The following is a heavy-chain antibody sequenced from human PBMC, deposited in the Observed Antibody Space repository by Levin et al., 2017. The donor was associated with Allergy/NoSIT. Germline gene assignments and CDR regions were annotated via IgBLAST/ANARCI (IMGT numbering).Heavy chain of an antibody. D-gene: IGHD3-9*01. Sequence: SQTLSLTCTVSGGSISSGSYYWSWIRQPAGKGLEWIGRIYTSGSTNYNPSLKSRVTISVDTSKNQFSLKLSSVTAADTAVYYCARAPPTTYYDILTGLDAFDIWGQGTMVTVSS. J-gene: IGHJ3*02. V-gene: IGHV4-61*02. CDR1: GGSISSGSYY. CDR2: IYTSGST. CDR3: ARAPPTTYYDILTGLDAFDI.